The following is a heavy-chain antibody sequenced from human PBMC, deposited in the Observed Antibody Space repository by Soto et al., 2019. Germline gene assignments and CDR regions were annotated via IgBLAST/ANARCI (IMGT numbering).Heavy chain of an antibody. J-gene: IGHJ4*02. CDR2: ISGSGGST. Sequence: EVQLLESGGGLVQPGGSLRLSCAASGFTFSSYAMSWVRQAPGKGLEWVSAISGSGGSTYYADSVKGRFTISRDNSKNTLYLQMNILRAEDTAVYYCAKVAYCSGGSCPYFDYWGQGTLVTVSS. D-gene: IGHD2-15*01. V-gene: IGHV3-23*01. CDR3: AKVAYCSGGSCPYFDY. CDR1: GFTFSSYA.